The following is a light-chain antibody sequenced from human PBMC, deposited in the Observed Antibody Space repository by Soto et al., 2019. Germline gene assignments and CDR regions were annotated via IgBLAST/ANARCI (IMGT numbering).Light chain of an antibody. CDR1: QSVSSVS. J-gene: IGKJ2*01. CDR2: GAS. V-gene: IGKV3-20*01. Sequence: EIVLTQSPGTLSLSPGERATLSCRASQSVSSVSLAWYQQKPGQAPRLLVYGASTRATGIPDRFSGSGSGTVFTRTISRLEPEDFAVYYCQQYGGSPLVTFGQGTKLEIK. CDR3: QQYGGSPLVT.